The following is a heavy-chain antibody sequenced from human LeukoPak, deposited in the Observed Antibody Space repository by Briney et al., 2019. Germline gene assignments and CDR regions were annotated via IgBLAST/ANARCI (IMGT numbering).Heavy chain of an antibody. Sequence: PGGSLRLSCAASGFTFSTYWMSWVRQAPGKGPEWVANIKEDSSDKKYVDSVKGRFTISRDNAKNSLYLQMNSLRVEDTGVYYCAREDRFHSFNYCGRGTLVTVSS. CDR3: AREDRFHSFNY. J-gene: IGHJ4*02. D-gene: IGHD3-3*01. CDR1: GFTFSTYW. V-gene: IGHV3-7*01. CDR2: IKEDSSDK.